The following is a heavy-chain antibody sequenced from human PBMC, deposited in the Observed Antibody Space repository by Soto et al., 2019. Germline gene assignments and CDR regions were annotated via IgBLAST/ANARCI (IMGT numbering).Heavy chain of an antibody. CDR1: GFTFGDYA. CDR3: TRDDYGSGSYYDYYYGMDV. Sequence: GGSLRLSCTASGFTFGDYAMSWFRQAPGKGLEWVGFIRSKAYGGTTEYAASVKGRFTISRDDSKSIAYLQMNSLKTEDTAVYYCTRDDYGSGSYYDYYYGMDVWGQGTTVTVSS. D-gene: IGHD3-10*01. V-gene: IGHV3-49*03. CDR2: IRSKAYGGTT. J-gene: IGHJ6*02.